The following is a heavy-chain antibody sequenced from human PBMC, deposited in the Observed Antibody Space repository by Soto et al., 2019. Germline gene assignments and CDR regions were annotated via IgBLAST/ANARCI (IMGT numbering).Heavy chain of an antibody. Sequence: QVQLQESGPGLVKPSQTLSLTCTVSGGSISRGGYYWTWILQHPGKGLEWIGYIYYSGSSYYNPSLNSRVTTSVDTATNQFSLKLSSATAADTAVYYCARSVFPWGQGTLVTVSS. CDR1: GGSISRGGYY. J-gene: IGHJ5*02. CDR3: ARSVFP. V-gene: IGHV4-31*03. CDR2: IYYSGSS.